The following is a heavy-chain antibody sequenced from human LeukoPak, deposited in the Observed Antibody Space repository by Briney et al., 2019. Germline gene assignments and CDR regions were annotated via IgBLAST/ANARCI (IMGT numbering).Heavy chain of an antibody. V-gene: IGHV4-61*02. CDR2: IYTSGST. CDR1: GGSISTGSYY. Sequence: KTSETLSLTCTVSGGSISTGSYYWTWIRQPAGKALEWIGRIYTSGSTNYNPSLKSRVTISVDTSKNQSSLKLTSVTAADTAVYYCARGGYSYVALYMDVWGKGTTVTVSS. J-gene: IGHJ6*03. D-gene: IGHD5-18*01. CDR3: ARGGYSYVALYMDV.